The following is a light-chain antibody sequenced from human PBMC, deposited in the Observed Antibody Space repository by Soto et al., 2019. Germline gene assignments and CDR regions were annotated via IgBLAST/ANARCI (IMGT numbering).Light chain of an antibody. CDR3: SSYTSASTLVV. J-gene: IGLJ1*01. CDR2: EVS. Sequence: QSALTQPASVSGSPGQSITISCTGTRSDVGGYSYVSWYQQHPGKAPKLMIFEVSNRPSGVSNRFSGSKSCNTASLTISGLQAADEADYYCSSYTSASTLVVFGTGTKVTVL. V-gene: IGLV2-14*01. CDR1: RSDVGGYSY.